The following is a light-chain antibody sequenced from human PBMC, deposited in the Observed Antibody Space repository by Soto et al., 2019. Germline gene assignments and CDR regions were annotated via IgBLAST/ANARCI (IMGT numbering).Light chain of an antibody. CDR1: QSVSSY. Sequence: EIVLTQSPGTLSLSPGERATLSCRASQSVSSYLAWYQQKPGQAPRLLIYAASNRATGIPARFSGSGSRTDFTLTISSLEPEDFAVYYCQQRRSWPPTITFGQGTRLDIK. J-gene: IGKJ5*01. V-gene: IGKV3-11*01. CDR3: QQRRSWPPTIT. CDR2: AAS.